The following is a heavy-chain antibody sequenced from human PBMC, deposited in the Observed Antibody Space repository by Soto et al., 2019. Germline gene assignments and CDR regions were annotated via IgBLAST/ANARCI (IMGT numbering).Heavy chain of an antibody. D-gene: IGHD1-26*01. CDR2: IYYSGST. J-gene: IGHJ4*02. Sequence: QLQLQESGPGLVKPSETLSLTCTVSGGSISSSSYYWAWIRQPPGKGLEWIGSIYYSGSTYYNPSLKSRVTISVDTSKNQFSLKLSSVTAADTAVYYCARHGVNRATPFDYWGQGTLVTVSS. V-gene: IGHV4-39*01. CDR3: ARHGVNRATPFDY. CDR1: GGSISSSSYY.